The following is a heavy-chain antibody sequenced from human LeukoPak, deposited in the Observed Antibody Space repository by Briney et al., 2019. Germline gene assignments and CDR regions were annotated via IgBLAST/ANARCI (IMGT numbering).Heavy chain of an antibody. J-gene: IGHJ6*03. V-gene: IGHV4-39*01. D-gene: IGHD3-16*01. CDR2: IYYSGTT. Sequence: PSETLSLTCTVSGGSIDSSSYYWDWIRQPPGKGLEWLGNIYYSGTTFYTSSLKSRVTISTDMSKNQFSLRLTSVTAADTAMYYCARQGADYFYHYMDVWGKGTTVIVSS. CDR1: GGSIDSSSYY. CDR3: ARQGADYFYHYMDV.